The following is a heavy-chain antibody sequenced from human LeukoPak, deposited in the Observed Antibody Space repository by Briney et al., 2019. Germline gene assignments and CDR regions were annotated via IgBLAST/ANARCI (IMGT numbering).Heavy chain of an antibody. Sequence: ASVKVSCKASGYTSTSYYVHWVRQAPGQGLEWMGIINPTSGDTNYAQNFQGRVTMTRDMSTRTVYIELSSPRSEDTAVYYCARYGFSSVWQGGWHAFDIWGLGTMVTVSS. D-gene: IGHD6-25*01. J-gene: IGHJ3*02. V-gene: IGHV1-46*01. CDR1: GYTSTSYY. CDR2: INPTSGDT. CDR3: ARYGFSSVWQGGWHAFDI.